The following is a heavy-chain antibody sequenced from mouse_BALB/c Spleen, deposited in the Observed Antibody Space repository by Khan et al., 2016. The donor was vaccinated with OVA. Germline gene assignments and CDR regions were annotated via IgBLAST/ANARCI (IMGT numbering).Heavy chain of an antibody. CDR2: FDPETGDT. Sequence: QVQLQQSGAELVRPGASVTLSCKASGYTFSDYEMHWVKQTPVHGLEWIGTFDPETGDTAYNQKFKGKATLTADKSSSTAYMELRNLTSEDSAVYCCTRRMDYWGQGTSVTISS. CDR1: GYTFSDYE. V-gene: IGHV1-15*01. CDR3: TRRMDY. J-gene: IGHJ4*01.